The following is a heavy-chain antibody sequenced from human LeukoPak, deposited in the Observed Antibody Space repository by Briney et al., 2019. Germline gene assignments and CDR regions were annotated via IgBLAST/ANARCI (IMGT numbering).Heavy chain of an antibody. CDR1: GFTFSSYA. D-gene: IGHD3-10*01. J-gene: IGHJ4*02. V-gene: IGHV3-30-3*01. CDR3: ARGDELLWFGEFQDY. CDR2: ISYDGSNK. Sequence: GGPLRLSCAASGFTFSSYAMHWFRKAPAKGRDGVAVISYDGSNKYYADSVKGRFTISRDNSKNTLYLQMNSLRAEDTAVYYCARGDELLWFGEFQDYWGQGTLVTVSS.